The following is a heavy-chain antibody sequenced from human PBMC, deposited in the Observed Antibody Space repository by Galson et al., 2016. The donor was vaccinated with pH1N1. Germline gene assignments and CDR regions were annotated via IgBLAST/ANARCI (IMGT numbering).Heavy chain of an antibody. CDR3: ARSPVYWYFDL. J-gene: IGHJ2*01. V-gene: IGHV1-8*01. CDR1: GYTLTSYD. CDR2: MNPNNGNA. Sequence: SVKASCKASGYTLTSYDINWVRQATGQGLEWMGWMNPNNGNADYAPKFQGRVTLTRNASINTAYMELSSLTSEDTAVYYCARSPVYWYFDLCGRGTPVIVSS.